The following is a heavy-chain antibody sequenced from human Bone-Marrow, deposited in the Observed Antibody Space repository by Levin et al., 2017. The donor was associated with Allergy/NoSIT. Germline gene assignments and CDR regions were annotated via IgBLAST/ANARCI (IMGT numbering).Heavy chain of an antibody. V-gene: IGHV1-2*02. Sequence: GESLKISCEASGYIFTDYYIHWVRQAPGQGLEWMGWVNPKTGGTHYIQKFEGRVTMTRDASLSTASMELSRLTSDDTAVYFCAILTHYYDSSGPHSFDVWGQGTMVTVTS. CDR3: AILTHYYDSSGPHSFDV. J-gene: IGHJ3*01. D-gene: IGHD3-22*01. CDR1: GYIFTDYY. CDR2: VNPKTGGT.